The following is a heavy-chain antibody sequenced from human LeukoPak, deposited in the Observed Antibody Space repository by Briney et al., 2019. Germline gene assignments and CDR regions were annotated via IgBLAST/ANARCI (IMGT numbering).Heavy chain of an antibody. V-gene: IGHV4-59*01. CDR1: GGSISSYY. J-gene: IGHJ4*02. CDR2: IYYSGST. CDR3: ARSIGVVTNFDY. Sequence: SETLSLTCTVSGGSISSYYWSWIRQPPGKGREWIGYIYYSGSTNYNPSLKSRVTISVDTSKNHFSLKLSSVTAADTAVYYCARSIGVVTNFDYWGQGTLVTVSS. D-gene: IGHD3-3*01.